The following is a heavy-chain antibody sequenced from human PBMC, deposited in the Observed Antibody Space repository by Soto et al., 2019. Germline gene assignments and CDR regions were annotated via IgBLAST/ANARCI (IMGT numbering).Heavy chain of an antibody. CDR1: GFTFSSYG. CDR3: ARGNYYSSGGMDV. V-gene: IGHV3-33*01. J-gene: IGHJ6*04. Sequence: QVQLVESGGGVVQPGRSLRLSCAASGFTFSSYGTHWVRQAPVKGLEWVAVIWYDGSNKYYADSVKGRFTISRDNSKNTLYLQMNSLIAEDTAVYYCARGNYYSSGGMDVWAKGTTVTVSS. D-gene: IGHD3-22*01. CDR2: IWYDGSNK.